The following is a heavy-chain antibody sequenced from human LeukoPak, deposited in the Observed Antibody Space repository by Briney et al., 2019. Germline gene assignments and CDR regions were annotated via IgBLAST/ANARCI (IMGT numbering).Heavy chain of an antibody. CDR2: MNPNSGNT. CDR3: ATTRGGDYYYDRSGYWSYGY. V-gene: IGHV1-8*01. Sequence: ASVKVSCKASGYTFTSYDINWVRQATGQGLEWMGWMNPNSGNTGYAQKFQGRVTMTRNTSISTAYMELSSLRSEDTAVYYCATTRGGDYYYDRSGYWSYGYWGQGTLVTVSS. J-gene: IGHJ4*02. CDR1: GYTFTSYD. D-gene: IGHD3-22*01.